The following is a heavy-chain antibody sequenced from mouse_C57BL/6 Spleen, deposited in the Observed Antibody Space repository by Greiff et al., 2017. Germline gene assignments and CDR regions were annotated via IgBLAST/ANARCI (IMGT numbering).Heavy chain of an antibody. CDR2: INPNNGGT. V-gene: IGHV1-18*01. CDR1: GYTFTDYN. Sequence: EVKLQQSGPELVKPGASVKIPCKASGYTFTDYNMDWVKQSHGKSLEWIGDINPNNGGTIYNQKFKGKATLTVDKSSSTAYMELRSLTSEDTAVYYCARGDYYGSSGFDYWGQGTTLTVSS. J-gene: IGHJ2*01. CDR3: ARGDYYGSSGFDY. D-gene: IGHD1-1*01.